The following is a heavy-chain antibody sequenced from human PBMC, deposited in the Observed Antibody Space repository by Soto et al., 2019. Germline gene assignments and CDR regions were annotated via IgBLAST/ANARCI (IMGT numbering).Heavy chain of an antibody. CDR2: INPSGGST. CDR1: GYTFTSYY. D-gene: IGHD2-15*01. CDR3: ARERGYCSGGSCYSVYFQH. Sequence: ASVKVSCKASGYTFTSYYMHWVRQAPGQGLEWMGIINPSGGSTSYAQKFQGRVTMTRDTSTSTVYMELSSLRSEDTAVYYCARERGYCSGGSCYSVYFQHWGQGTLVTVSS. J-gene: IGHJ1*01. V-gene: IGHV1-46*01.